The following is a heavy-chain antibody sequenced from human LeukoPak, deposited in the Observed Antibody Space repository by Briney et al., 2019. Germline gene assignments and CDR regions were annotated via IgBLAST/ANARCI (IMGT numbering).Heavy chain of an antibody. CDR2: IYYSGST. CDR1: GGSISSYY. V-gene: IGHV4-59*01. Sequence: SETLSLTCTVSGGSISSYYWSWIRQPPGKGLEWIGYIYYSGSTNYNPSLKSRVTISVDTSKNQFSLKLSSVTAADTAVYYCAQWLAPYWGQGTLVTVSS. J-gene: IGHJ4*02. D-gene: IGHD6-19*01. CDR3: AQWLAPY.